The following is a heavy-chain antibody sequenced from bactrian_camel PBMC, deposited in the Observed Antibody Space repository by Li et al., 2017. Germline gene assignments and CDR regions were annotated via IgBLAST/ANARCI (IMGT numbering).Heavy chain of an antibody. Sequence: QLVESGGGLVQPGGSLRLSCAASEFDFNLYAMTWLRQAPGKDLEWVSTVYSDGSRTFYADSVKGRFTISRDNAKNTLYLQMNSLKPEYTAMYYCKAIAFGCGVRGSYWGQGTQVTVS. J-gene: IGHJ4*01. CDR3: KAIAFGCGVRGSY. CDR2: VYSDGSRT. CDR1: EFDFNLYA. D-gene: IGHD3*01. V-gene: IGHV3S7*01.